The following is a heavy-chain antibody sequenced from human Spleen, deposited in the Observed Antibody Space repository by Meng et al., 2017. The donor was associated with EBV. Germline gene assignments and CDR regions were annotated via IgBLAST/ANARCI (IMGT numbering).Heavy chain of an antibody. CDR2: INPNSGGR. J-gene: IGHJ4*02. V-gene: IGHV1-2*06. Sequence: QVQVVQAGAEVKKPGSAVKVSCKAAEYTFTGQYMHWVRQAPGQGLEWMGRINPNSGGRDYTQKFQGRVTMTRDTSISTAYMELNSLRSDDTALYYCARAYSGYDDLPSYWGQGTLVTVSS. CDR1: EYTFTGQY. D-gene: IGHD5-12*01. CDR3: ARAYSGYDDLPSY.